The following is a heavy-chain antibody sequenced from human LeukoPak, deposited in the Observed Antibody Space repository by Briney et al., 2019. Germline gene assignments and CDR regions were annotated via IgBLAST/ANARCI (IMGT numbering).Heavy chain of an antibody. V-gene: IGHV1-46*01. Sequence: GASVKVCCKASGYTFTSYYMHWVRQAPGQGLEWMGIINPSGGSTSYAQKFQGRVTMTRDMSTSTVYMELSSLRSEDTAGYYCARLYCSGGSCYSKGWFDPWGQGTLVTVSS. J-gene: IGHJ5*02. CDR1: GYTFTSYY. CDR2: INPSGGST. CDR3: ARLYCSGGSCYSKGWFDP. D-gene: IGHD2-15*01.